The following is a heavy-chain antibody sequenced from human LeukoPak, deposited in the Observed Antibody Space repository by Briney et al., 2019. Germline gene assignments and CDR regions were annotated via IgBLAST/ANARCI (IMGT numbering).Heavy chain of an antibody. D-gene: IGHD2-8*01. CDR2: VHYTGST. J-gene: IGHJ5*02. V-gene: IGHV4-59*01. Sequence: PSEPLSLTCTVSGGSITTYYWGWIRQPPGRGLEKIEYVHYTGSTNYNTSLKSRVTMSLDTSKNQLSLQLRSLPAADTAVYYCARESAGDGQHNWFDPWGQGTLVTVSS. CDR3: ARESAGDGQHNWFDP. CDR1: GGSITTYY.